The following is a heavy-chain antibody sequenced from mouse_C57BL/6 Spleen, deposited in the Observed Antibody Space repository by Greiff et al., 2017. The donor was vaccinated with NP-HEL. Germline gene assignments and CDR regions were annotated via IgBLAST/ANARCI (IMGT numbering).Heavy chain of an antibody. CDR3: ARDYDYVYYAMDY. Sequence: QVQLQQSGAELARPGASVKLSCKASGYTFTSYGISWVKQRTGQGLEWIGEIYPRSGNTYYNEKFKGKATLTADKSSSTAYMELRSLTSEDSAVYFCARDYDYVYYAMDYWGQGTSVTVSS. D-gene: IGHD2-4*01. V-gene: IGHV1-81*01. J-gene: IGHJ4*01. CDR1: GYTFTSYG. CDR2: IYPRSGNT.